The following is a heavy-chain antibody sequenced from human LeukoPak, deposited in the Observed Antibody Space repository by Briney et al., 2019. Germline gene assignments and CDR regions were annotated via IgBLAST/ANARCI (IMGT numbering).Heavy chain of an antibody. D-gene: IGHD4-17*01. Sequence: GGPLRLSCAASGFAFSSYAMSWVRQAPGKGLEWVSAISGSGGSTYYADSVKGRFTISRDNSKNTLYLQMNSLRAEDTAVYYCAKPKFYGDYSFDYWGQGTLVTVSS. CDR2: ISGSGGST. J-gene: IGHJ4*02. CDR1: GFAFSSYA. V-gene: IGHV3-23*01. CDR3: AKPKFYGDYSFDY.